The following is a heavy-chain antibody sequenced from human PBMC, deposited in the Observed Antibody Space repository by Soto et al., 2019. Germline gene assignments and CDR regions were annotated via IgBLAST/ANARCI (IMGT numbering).Heavy chain of an antibody. V-gene: IGHV1-2*02. D-gene: IGHD1-26*01. CDR1: GFSFTGSY. J-gene: IGHJ4*02. CDR2: INAHSGGT. CDR3: ARLPPTGSYLVS. Sequence: ALVQVSCKASGFSFTGSYIHWLRQAPGQGLEWMGWINAHSGGTEYAQKFQGRVTLTRDTSIATAYLTLTSLTSDDTAVFYCARLPPTGSYLVSWGQGTLVTVSS.